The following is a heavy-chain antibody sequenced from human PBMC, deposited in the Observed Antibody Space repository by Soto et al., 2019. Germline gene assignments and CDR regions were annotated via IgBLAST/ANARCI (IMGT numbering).Heavy chain of an antibody. CDR2: ISSSSSYT. Sequence: PGGSLRLSCAASGFTFSDYYMSWIRQAPGKGLEWVSYISSSSSYTNYADSVKGRFTISRDNAKNSLYLQMNSLRAEDTAVYYCARDGCSAGSCYTGRYGMDVWGQGTTVTVSS. CDR3: ARDGCSAGSCYTGRYGMDV. CDR1: GFTFSDYY. V-gene: IGHV3-11*06. J-gene: IGHJ6*02. D-gene: IGHD2-15*01.